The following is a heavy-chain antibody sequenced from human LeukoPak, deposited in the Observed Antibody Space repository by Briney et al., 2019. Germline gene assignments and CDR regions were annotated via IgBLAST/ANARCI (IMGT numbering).Heavy chain of an antibody. V-gene: IGHV3-21*01. J-gene: IGHJ4*02. CDR1: GFTFSTYS. D-gene: IGHD5-18*01. Sequence: GGSPRLSCAASGFTFSTYSMNWVRQAPGKGLEWVSSISSSSSYIYYADSVKGRLTISRDNAKNTLYLQMNSLRAEDTAVYYCARGGYHAYYLDYWGQGSLVTVSS. CDR2: ISSSSSYI. CDR3: ARGGYHAYYLDY.